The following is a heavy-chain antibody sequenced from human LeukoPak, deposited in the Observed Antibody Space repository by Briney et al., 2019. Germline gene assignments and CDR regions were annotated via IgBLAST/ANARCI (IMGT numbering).Heavy chain of an antibody. D-gene: IGHD4-17*01. Sequence: GGSLRLSCAASGLTFSSYAMSWVRQAPGKGLEWVSAISGSGGGTYYADSVKGRITISRDNSKNTLYLQMNSLRAEDTAVYYCANTDPYGMDVWGQGTTVTVSS. CDR1: GLTFSSYA. V-gene: IGHV3-23*01. J-gene: IGHJ6*02. CDR3: ANTDPYGMDV. CDR2: ISGSGGGT.